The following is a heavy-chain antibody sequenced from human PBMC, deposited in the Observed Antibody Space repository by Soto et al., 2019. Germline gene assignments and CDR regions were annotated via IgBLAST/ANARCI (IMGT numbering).Heavy chain of an antibody. J-gene: IGHJ4*02. Sequence: GESLKISCKGSGYSFSNYWIGWVRQMPGKGLEWMGIVYPGDSETRYSPSFQGQVTVSADKSIRTAYLHWNGLKASDTAMYYCTRLWGSSWLYFDYWGQGTLVTVSS. CDR2: VYPGDSET. V-gene: IGHV5-51*01. D-gene: IGHD6-13*01. CDR1: GYSFSNYW. CDR3: TRLWGSSWLYFDY.